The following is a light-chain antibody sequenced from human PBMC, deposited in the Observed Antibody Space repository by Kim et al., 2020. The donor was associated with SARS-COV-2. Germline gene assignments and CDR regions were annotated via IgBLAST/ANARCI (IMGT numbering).Light chain of an antibody. CDR3: KKYNVL. CDR1: QSITTW. V-gene: IGKV1-5*01. J-gene: IGKJ2*01. Sequence: DIQMTQSPSTLSASVGDRVTITCRASQSITTWLAWYQQKPGKAPKLLIYDASTLHSGVPSRFSGSGYGTEFTLTISSLQPDDSATYYCKKYNVLFGQGTKLEI. CDR2: DAS.